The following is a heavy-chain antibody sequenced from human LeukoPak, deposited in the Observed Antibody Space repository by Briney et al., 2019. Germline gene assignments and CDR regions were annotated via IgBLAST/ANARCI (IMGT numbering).Heavy chain of an antibody. Sequence: ASVKVSCKASGYTFTTYGISWVRQAPGQGLEWMGWITTYSGNTYYAQKLQGRVTMTTDTSTSTAYMELRSLRSDDTAVYYCARGLGGSGSYFLTFDYWGQGTLVTVSS. D-gene: IGHD1-26*01. CDR2: ITTYSGNT. CDR3: ARGLGGSGSYFLTFDY. J-gene: IGHJ4*02. CDR1: GYTFTTYG. V-gene: IGHV1-18*01.